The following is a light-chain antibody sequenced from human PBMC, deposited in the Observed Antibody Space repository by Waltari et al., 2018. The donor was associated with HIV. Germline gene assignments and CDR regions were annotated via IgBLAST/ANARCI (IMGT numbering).Light chain of an antibody. V-gene: IGLV1-40*01. J-gene: IGLJ2*01. CDR2: SDT. Sequence: QSVLRQPPSVSGAPGQRVTLSCVGSTSNLGAGYDVHWYPHVPGTGPKLLIYSDTKRPSGVPDRFSGSKSGTSGFLAITGLQADDEADYYCQSYDRGLSGPVFGGGTKLTVL. CDR3: QSYDRGLSGPV. CDR1: TSNLGAGYD.